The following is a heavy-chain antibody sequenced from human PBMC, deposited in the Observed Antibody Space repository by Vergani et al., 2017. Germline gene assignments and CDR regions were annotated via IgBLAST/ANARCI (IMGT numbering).Heavy chain of an antibody. Sequence: QVQLVESGGGVVQPGRSLRLSCAASGFTFSSYGMHWARQAPGKGLEWVAVIWYDGNNKYYADSVKGRFTISRDNSKNTLYLQMNSLRAEDTAVYYCARENREVIATAVDYWGQGTLVTVSS. V-gene: IGHV3-33*01. CDR3: ARENREVIATAVDY. J-gene: IGHJ4*02. D-gene: IGHD2-21*01. CDR2: IWYDGNNK. CDR1: GFTFSSYG.